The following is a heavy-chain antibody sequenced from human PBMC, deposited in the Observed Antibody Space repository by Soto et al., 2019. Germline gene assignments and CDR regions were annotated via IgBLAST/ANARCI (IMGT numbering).Heavy chain of an antibody. Sequence: SETLSLTCAVYGGSFSGYYWSWIRQPPGKGLEWIGEINHSGSTNYNPSLKSRVTISVDTSKNQFSLKLSSVTAADTAVYYCARGLRYYYYGMDVWGQGTTVTVSS. V-gene: IGHV4-34*01. J-gene: IGHJ6*02. CDR1: GGSFSGYY. CDR2: INHSGST. D-gene: IGHD4-17*01. CDR3: ARGLRYYYYGMDV.